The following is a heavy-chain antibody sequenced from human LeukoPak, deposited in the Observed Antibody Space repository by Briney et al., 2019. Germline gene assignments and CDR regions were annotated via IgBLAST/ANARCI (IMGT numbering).Heavy chain of an antibody. J-gene: IGHJ4*02. V-gene: IGHV1-24*01. D-gene: IGHD2/OR15-2a*01. Sequence: ASVKVSCKVSGYTLTELSIHWVRQAPGKGFEWMGGFDPENGEIIYAQKFQGRVTMTEDRSGDTAYMQLSSLRSEDTAVYYCSTDAGYCNSTTCSYYFDYWGQGTLVTVSS. CDR1: GYTLTELS. CDR2: FDPENGEI. CDR3: STDAGYCNSTTCSYYFDY.